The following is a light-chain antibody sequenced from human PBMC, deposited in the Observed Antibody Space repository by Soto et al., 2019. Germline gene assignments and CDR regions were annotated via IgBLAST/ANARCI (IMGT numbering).Light chain of an antibody. CDR3: QQYYSPPYT. CDR1: QSVSTTY. Sequence: EIVLTQSPGTLSLSPGERATLSCWTSQSVSTTYLAWYQQKRGQAPRLLIYAASSRATGIPDRFSGSGSGTDFTLTISRLEPEDFAVYYCQQYYSPPYTFGHGTQVEIK. CDR2: AAS. V-gene: IGKV3-20*01. J-gene: IGKJ2*01.